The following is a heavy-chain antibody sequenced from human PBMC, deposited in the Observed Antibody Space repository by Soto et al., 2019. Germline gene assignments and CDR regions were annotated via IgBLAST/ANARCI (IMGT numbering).Heavy chain of an antibody. Sequence: GGSLRLSCTASGLTFGDYAMSWFRQAPGKGLEWVGFIRSKAYGGTTEYAASVKGRFTISRDDSKSIAYLQMNSLKTEDTAVYYCTRGIAAAGVVYYYMDVWGKGTTVTVSS. D-gene: IGHD6-13*01. CDR3: TRGIAAAGVVYYYMDV. CDR1: GLTFGDYA. V-gene: IGHV3-49*03. J-gene: IGHJ6*03. CDR2: IRSKAYGGTT.